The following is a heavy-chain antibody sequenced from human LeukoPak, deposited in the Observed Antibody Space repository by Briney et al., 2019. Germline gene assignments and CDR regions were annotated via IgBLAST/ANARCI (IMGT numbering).Heavy chain of an antibody. Sequence: ASVKVSCKASGYTFTGYYMHWVRQAPGQGLEWMGWINPNSGGTNYAQKLQGRVTMTRDTSISTAYMELSRLRSDDTAVYYCARDSGVGATPAAWGQGTLVTVSS. CDR3: ARDSGVGATPAA. CDR2: INPNSGGT. J-gene: IGHJ5*02. V-gene: IGHV1-2*02. CDR1: GYTFTGYY. D-gene: IGHD1-26*01.